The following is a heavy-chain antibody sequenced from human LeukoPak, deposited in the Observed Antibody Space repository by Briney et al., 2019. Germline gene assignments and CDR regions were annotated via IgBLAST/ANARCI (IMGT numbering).Heavy chain of an antibody. CDR3: ARHSSADAFDI. V-gene: IGHV3-74*01. CDR2: INSDGSST. D-gene: IGHD6-25*01. CDR1: GFTFSSYW. Sequence: PGGSLRLSCAASGFTFSSYWMHWVRHAPGKGLVWVSRINSDGSSTSYADSVKGRFTISRDNAKNTLYLQMNSLRAEDTAVYYCARHSSADAFDIWGQGTMVTVSS. J-gene: IGHJ3*02.